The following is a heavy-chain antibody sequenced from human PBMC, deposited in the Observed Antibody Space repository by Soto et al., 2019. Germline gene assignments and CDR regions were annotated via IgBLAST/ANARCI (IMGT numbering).Heavy chain of an antibody. CDR3: ARDSYDFWSGYLFYYYGMDV. J-gene: IGHJ6*02. D-gene: IGHD3-3*01. V-gene: IGHV3-7*01. Sequence: PGGSLRLSCAASGFTFSSYWMSWVRQAPGKGLEWVANIKQDGSEKYYVDSVKGRFTISRDNAKNSLYLQMNSLRAEDTAVYYCARDSYDFWSGYLFYYYGMDVWGQGTTVTVSS. CDR1: GFTFSSYW. CDR2: IKQDGSEK.